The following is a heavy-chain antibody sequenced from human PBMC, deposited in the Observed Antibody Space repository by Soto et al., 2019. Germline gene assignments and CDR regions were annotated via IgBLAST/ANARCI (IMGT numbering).Heavy chain of an antibody. CDR2: IWYDGSNK. CDR1: GFTFSSYG. V-gene: IGHV3-33*01. Sequence: QVQLVESGGGVVQPGRSLRLSCAASGFTFSSYGMHWVRQAPGKGLEWVAVIWYDGSNKYYADSVKGRFTISRDNSKNTLYLQMNSLRAEDTAVYYCARDNSGYSSGWTGYWGQGTLVTVSS. J-gene: IGHJ4*02. CDR3: ARDNSGYSSGWTGY. D-gene: IGHD6-19*01.